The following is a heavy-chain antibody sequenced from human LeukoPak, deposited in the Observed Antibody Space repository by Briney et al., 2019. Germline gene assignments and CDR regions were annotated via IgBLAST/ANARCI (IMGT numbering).Heavy chain of an antibody. CDR1: GFTFDNYA. V-gene: IGHV3-43D*03. D-gene: IGHD4-17*01. CDR3: AKDFRTVTTRGPLDY. CDR2: INWDGGSA. J-gene: IGHJ4*02. Sequence: GGSLRLSCAASGFTFDNYAIHWVRQAPGKGLEWVSLINWDGGSAYYADSVKGRFTISRDNSKNSLYLQMNSLGAEDTALYYCAKDFRTVTTRGPLDYWGQGTLVTVSS.